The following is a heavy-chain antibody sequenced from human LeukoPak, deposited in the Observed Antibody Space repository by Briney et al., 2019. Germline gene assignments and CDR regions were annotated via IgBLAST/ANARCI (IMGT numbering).Heavy chain of an antibody. J-gene: IGHJ4*02. CDR2: IYTRGGT. CDR1: GGSTSTEDYY. CDR3: ARNFYDTKKPWD. V-gene: IGHV4-61*02. D-gene: IGHD3-22*01. Sequence: TSETLPLTCIFAGGSTSTEDYYCSWIRQPAVKGLEWIGRIYTRGGTNYNPSLKSRVTMSVDTSQNQFSLKLSSVTAADTAVYFCARNFYDTKKPWDWGQGTLVTVSS.